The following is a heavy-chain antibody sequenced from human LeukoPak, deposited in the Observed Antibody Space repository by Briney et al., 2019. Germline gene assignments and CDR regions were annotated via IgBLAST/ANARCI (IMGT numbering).Heavy chain of an antibody. Sequence: PSETLSLTCTVSGVSVSSDSHYWGWIRQPPGKGLEWIGSIYYSGSTYYNPSLKSRVTISVDTSKNQFSLKLSSVTAADTAVYYCARGLLRFDPWGQGTLVTVSS. D-gene: IGHD3-22*01. V-gene: IGHV4-39*01. CDR1: GVSVSSDSHY. CDR3: ARGLLRFDP. J-gene: IGHJ5*02. CDR2: IYYSGST.